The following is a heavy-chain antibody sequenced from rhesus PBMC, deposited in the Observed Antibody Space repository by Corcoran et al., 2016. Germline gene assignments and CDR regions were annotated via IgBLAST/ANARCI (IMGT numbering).Heavy chain of an antibody. CDR1: GYSFTSYW. V-gene: IGHV5-20*01. CDR2: IDPSDSDT. CDR3: AKGGIAAAGSYFDY. Sequence: EVQLVQSGAEVKRPGESLKISCKTSGYSFTSYWISWVRQMPGKGLEWMGAIDPSDSDTRDNPSVQGQVTISADKSISTAYRQWSRLKASDTATYYCAKGGIAAAGSYFDYWGQGVLVTVSS. D-gene: IGHD6-25*01. J-gene: IGHJ4*01.